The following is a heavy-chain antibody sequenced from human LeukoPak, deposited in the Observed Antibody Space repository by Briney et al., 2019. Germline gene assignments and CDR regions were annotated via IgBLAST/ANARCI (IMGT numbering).Heavy chain of an antibody. Sequence: SETLSLTCAVSGGFISSYYWSWIRQPAGKGLEWIGRIYTSGTTNYNPSLKSRVTMSIDTSKNQFSLNLGSVTAADTAVYYCAREFTSWGQGTLVTVSS. CDR1: GGFISSYY. V-gene: IGHV4-4*07. J-gene: IGHJ5*02. CDR3: AREFTS. CDR2: IYTSGTT.